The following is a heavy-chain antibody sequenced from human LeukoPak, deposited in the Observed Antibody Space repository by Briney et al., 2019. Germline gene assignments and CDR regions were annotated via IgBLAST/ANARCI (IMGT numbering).Heavy chain of an antibody. CDR2: ISSSGSTI. CDR3: ARDAIAARSYNWFDP. Sequence: NPGGSLRLSCAASGFTFSDYYMSWIRQAPGKGLEWVSHISSSGSTIYYADSVKGRFTISRDNAKNSLYLQMNSLRAEDTAVYYCARDAIAARSYNWFDPWGQGTLVTVSS. D-gene: IGHD6-6*01. CDR1: GFTFSDYY. V-gene: IGHV3-11*04. J-gene: IGHJ5*02.